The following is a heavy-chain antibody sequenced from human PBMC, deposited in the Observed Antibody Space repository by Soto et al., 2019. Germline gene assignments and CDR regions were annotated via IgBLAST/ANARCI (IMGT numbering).Heavy chain of an antibody. V-gene: IGHV3-23*01. J-gene: IGHJ6*02. CDR3: AKHGGYDSSGYYGYYYGIDV. CDR1: GFTFSSYA. Sequence: EVQLLEAGGGWVQPGGSLRLSCAASGFTFSSYAMRWVRQAPGKGLEWVSAISGSCGSTYYADSVKGRFTITRVNSKNTLYLQMNSLSAEDTAVYYCAKHGGYDSSGYYGYYYGIDVWGQGTTVTVSS. CDR2: ISGSCGST. D-gene: IGHD3-22*01.